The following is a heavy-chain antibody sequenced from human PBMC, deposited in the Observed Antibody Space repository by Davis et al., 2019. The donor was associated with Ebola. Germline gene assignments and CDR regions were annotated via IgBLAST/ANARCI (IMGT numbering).Heavy chain of an antibody. CDR2: TYYSSKWYN. D-gene: IGHD6-19*01. CDR3: ARGWLRTSFDY. J-gene: IGHJ4*02. V-gene: IGHV6-1*01. CDR1: GDSVSGSSGA. Sequence: HSQTLSLTCAISGDSVSGSSGAWNWIRQSPSRDLEWLGRTYYSSKWYNESALSVKSRITISADTAKNQLSLHLNSVTPEDTAVYYCARGWLRTSFDYWGQGTLVTVSS.